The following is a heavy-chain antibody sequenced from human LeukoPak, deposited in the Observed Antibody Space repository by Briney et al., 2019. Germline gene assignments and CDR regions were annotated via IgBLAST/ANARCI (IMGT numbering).Heavy chain of an antibody. Sequence: GGSLRLSCAASGFTFSSYEMNWVRQAPGKGLEWVSYISSSGSTIYYADSVKGRFTISRDNAKNSLYLQMSSLRAEDTAVYYCARYTYSSNSFVYWGQGTLVTVSS. CDR2: ISSSGSTI. V-gene: IGHV3-48*03. D-gene: IGHD6-13*01. CDR1: GFTFSSYE. J-gene: IGHJ4*02. CDR3: ARYTYSSNSFVY.